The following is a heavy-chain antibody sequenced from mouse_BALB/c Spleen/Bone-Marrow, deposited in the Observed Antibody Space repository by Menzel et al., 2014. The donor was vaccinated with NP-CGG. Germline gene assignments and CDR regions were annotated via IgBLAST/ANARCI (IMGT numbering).Heavy chain of an antibody. J-gene: IGHJ4*01. CDR1: GYAFSSSW. V-gene: IGHV1-82*01. D-gene: IGHD2-3*01. CDR2: IFPGDGDT. Sequence: VQLQESGPGLVKPGASVKISCKASGYAFSSSWMNWVKQRPGQGLEWIGRIFPGDGDTYYNGKFKGKATLTADKSSSTAYKQLSSLTSVDSAVYFCARSDGYRAMDYWGQGTSVTVSS. CDR3: ARSDGYRAMDY.